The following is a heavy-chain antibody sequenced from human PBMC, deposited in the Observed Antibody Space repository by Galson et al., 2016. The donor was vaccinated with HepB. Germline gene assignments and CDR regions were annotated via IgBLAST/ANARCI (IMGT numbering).Heavy chain of an antibody. V-gene: IGHV5-51*01. CDR2: IYPGDSAT. CDR1: GYSFSTYW. D-gene: IGHD3-16*01. CDR3: ARQAGNDYVEKYYFDY. J-gene: IGHJ4*02. Sequence: QSGAAVTKPGASLKISCTGSGYSFSTYWIAWVRQMPGTGMEWMGIIYPGDSATRYSPSFQGQVTISADKSISTAYLQWSSLKAADTAMYYCARQAGNDYVEKYYFDYWGQGTLVTVSS.